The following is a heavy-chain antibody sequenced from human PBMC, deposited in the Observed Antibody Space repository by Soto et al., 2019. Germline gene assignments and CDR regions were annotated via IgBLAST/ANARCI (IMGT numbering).Heavy chain of an antibody. CDR3: AKSSPVDC. J-gene: IGHJ4*02. CDR2: ISESGGST. D-gene: IGHD2-15*01. Sequence: GGSVRLSCVGSGFTFSNYAISWVRQAPGKGLQWVSGISESGGSTHYADSVRGRFAISRDNSKNTVYLQMNSLKVEDTAVYYCAKSSPVDCWGQGTLVTVSS. CDR1: GFTFSNYA. V-gene: IGHV3-23*01.